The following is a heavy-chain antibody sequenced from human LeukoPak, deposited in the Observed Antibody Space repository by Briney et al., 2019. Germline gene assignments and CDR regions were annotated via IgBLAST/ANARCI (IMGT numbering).Heavy chain of an antibody. CDR1: GGSISSYS. D-gene: IGHD3-3*01. CDR2: IYHSGST. CDR3: ARHRVKLRFLEWSPGWFDP. V-gene: IGHV4-59*08. Sequence: KASETLSLTCTVSGGSISSYSWSWIRQPPGKGLEWIGYIYHSGSTNYNPSLKSRVTISVDTSKNQFSLKLSSVTAADTAVYYCARHRVKLRFLEWSPGWFDPWGQGTLVTVSS. J-gene: IGHJ5*02.